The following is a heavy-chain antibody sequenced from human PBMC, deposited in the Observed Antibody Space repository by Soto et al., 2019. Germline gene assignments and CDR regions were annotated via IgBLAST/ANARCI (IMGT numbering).Heavy chain of an antibody. V-gene: IGHV2-5*02. J-gene: IGHJ3*02. Sequence: QITLKESGPTLVKPTQTLTLTCTFSGFSVSTSGVGVGWIRQPPGKALEWLELFYWDDDKRYSPSLKSRLTITKDTSKNQVVLTMTNMDPVDTATYYCAHMKEGSGSYYIGDAFDIWGQGTMVTVSS. CDR3: AHMKEGSGSYYIGDAFDI. D-gene: IGHD3-10*01. CDR1: GFSVSTSGVG. CDR2: FYWDDDK.